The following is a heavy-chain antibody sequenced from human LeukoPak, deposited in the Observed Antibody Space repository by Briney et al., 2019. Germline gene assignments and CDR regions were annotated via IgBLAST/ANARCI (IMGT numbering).Heavy chain of an antibody. Sequence: PGGSLRLSCAASGFTFSDYYMSWIRQARGKGLEGVSYISSSGSTIYYADSVKGRFTISRDNDKKSLYLQMNSLTGEDTAVYYCAREYPVVRGVYYWGQGTLVTVSS. D-gene: IGHD3-10*01. CDR1: GFTFSDYY. CDR2: ISSSGSTI. V-gene: IGHV3-11*04. J-gene: IGHJ4*02. CDR3: AREYPVVRGVYY.